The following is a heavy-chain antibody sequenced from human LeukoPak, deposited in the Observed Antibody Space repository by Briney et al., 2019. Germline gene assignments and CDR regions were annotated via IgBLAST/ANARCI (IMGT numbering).Heavy chain of an antibody. D-gene: IGHD1-26*01. CDR3: ARWYSHGRYFDY. CDR1: GGSIRNYY. CDR2: TSDSGHT. V-gene: IGHV4-59*01. Sequence: SETLSLTCTVSGGSIRNYYWNWIRQPPGKGPEWIGYTSDSGHTDYNPSLKSRVTTSVDLSKNQLSLKLTSATAVDTAVYYCARWYSHGRYFDYWGPGALVTVSS. J-gene: IGHJ4*03.